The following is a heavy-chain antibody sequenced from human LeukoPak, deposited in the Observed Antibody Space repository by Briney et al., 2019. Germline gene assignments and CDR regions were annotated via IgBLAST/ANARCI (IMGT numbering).Heavy chain of an antibody. Sequence: SVKVSCKASGGTFSSYAISWVRQAPGQGLEWMGRIIPILGIANYAQKFQGRVTITADKSTSTAYMELSSLRSEDTAVYYCARGRTYCSGGSCYSGMTYWGQGTLVTVSS. CDR1: GGTFSSYA. CDR2: IIPILGIA. J-gene: IGHJ4*02. D-gene: IGHD2-15*01. V-gene: IGHV1-69*04. CDR3: ARGRTYCSGGSCYSGMTY.